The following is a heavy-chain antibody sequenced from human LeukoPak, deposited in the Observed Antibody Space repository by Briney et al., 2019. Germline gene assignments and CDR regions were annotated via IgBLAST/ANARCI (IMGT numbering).Heavy chain of an antibody. Sequence: GRSLRLSCAASGFTFSSYGMHWVRQAPGRGLEWVAVISYDGRNKYYADSVKGRFTISRDNSKNTLYLQMNSLRAEDTAVYYCAKDSSSWYSRYFDYWGQGTLVTVSS. J-gene: IGHJ4*02. D-gene: IGHD6-13*01. V-gene: IGHV3-30*18. CDR3: AKDSSSWYSRYFDY. CDR1: GFTFSSYG. CDR2: ISYDGRNK.